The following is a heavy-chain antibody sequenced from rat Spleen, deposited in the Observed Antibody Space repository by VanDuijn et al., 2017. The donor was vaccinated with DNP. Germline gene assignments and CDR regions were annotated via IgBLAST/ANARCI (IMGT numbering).Heavy chain of an antibody. CDR1: GYSITSNY. J-gene: IGHJ3*01. D-gene: IGHD1-7*01. CDR2: ISYTGST. Sequence: EVQLQESGPGLVKPSQSLSLTCSVTGYSITSNYWGWIRKFPGNKMEWMGYISYTGSTSYNPTQKSRISITRDTSKNQFFLQLNSVTTEDTAMYFCARSMGAWGQGTLVTVSS. CDR3: ARSMGA. V-gene: IGHV3-1*01.